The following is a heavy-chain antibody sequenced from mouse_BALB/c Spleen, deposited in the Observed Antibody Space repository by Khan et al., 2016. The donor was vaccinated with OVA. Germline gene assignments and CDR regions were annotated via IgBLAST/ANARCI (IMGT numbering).Heavy chain of an antibody. V-gene: IGHV5-6*01. Sequence: EVQLLESGGDLVKPGGSLKLSCAASGFIFSSYSMSWVRQTPDKRLEWVATISSGGDYTYYPDNVKGRFTISRDNAKNTLYLQMNSLKSEDTAMCYCASHVTGSFAYGGQGTLVTVSA. CDR2: ISSGGDYT. CDR1: GFIFSSYS. D-gene: IGHD4-1*01. CDR3: ASHVTGSFAY. J-gene: IGHJ3*01.